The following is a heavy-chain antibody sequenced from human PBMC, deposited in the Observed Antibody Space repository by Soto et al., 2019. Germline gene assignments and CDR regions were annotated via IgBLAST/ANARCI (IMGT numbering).Heavy chain of an antibody. CDR3: ARQPQLVVYYSASSGMDT. D-gene: IGHD2-8*02. Sequence: PGESLKISCKGSGYSFSSYWIGWVRQMPGKGLEWMGIIYPGDSDTTYNPSFQGQVTISADKSISTAYLQWSSLKASDTAMYYCARQPQLVVYYSASSGMDTWGQGTTLTISS. CDR1: GYSFSSYW. J-gene: IGHJ6*02. CDR2: IYPGDSDT. V-gene: IGHV5-51*01.